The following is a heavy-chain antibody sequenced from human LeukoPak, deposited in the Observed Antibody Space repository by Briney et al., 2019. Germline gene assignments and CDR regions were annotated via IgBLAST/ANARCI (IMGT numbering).Heavy chain of an antibody. CDR2: IYYSGST. V-gene: IGHV4-59*01. J-gene: IGHJ4*02. Sequence: PSETLSLTCTVSGGSISSYYWSWIRQPPGKGLEWIGYIYYSGSTNYNPSLKSRVTISVDTSKNQFSLKLSSVTAADTAVYYCARASSYSGYDLDYWGQGTLVTVSS. D-gene: IGHD5-12*01. CDR1: GGSISSYY. CDR3: ARASSYSGYDLDY.